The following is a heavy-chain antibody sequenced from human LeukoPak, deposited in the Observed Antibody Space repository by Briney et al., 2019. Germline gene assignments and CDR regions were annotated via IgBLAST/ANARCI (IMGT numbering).Heavy chain of an antibody. J-gene: IGHJ4*02. Sequence: GGSLRLSCAASGFTFSSYAMSWVRQAPGKGLEWVSAISGSGGSTYYADSVKGRFTISRDNSKNTLYLQMNSLRAEDTAVYYCAKGVLWFGESLYYFDYWGQGTLVTVSS. D-gene: IGHD3-10*01. CDR1: GFTFSSYA. CDR2: ISGSGGST. CDR3: AKGVLWFGESLYYFDY. V-gene: IGHV3-23*01.